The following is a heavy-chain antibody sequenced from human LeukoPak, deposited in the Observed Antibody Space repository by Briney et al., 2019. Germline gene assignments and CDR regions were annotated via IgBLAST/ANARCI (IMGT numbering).Heavy chain of an antibody. D-gene: IGHD3-22*01. CDR3: ARAAGYYYDSSGYPNTYYYYGMDV. CDR2: TYYSGST. Sequence: PSETLSLTCAVYGGSFSGYYWSWIRQPPGKGLEWIGYTYYSGSTNYNPSLKSRVTISVDTSKNQFSLKLSSVTAADTAVYYCARAAGYYYDSSGYPNTYYYYGMDVWGQGTTVTVSS. V-gene: IGHV4-59*01. J-gene: IGHJ6*02. CDR1: GGSFSGYY.